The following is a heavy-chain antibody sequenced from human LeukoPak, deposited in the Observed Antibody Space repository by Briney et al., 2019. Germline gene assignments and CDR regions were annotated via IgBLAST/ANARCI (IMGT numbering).Heavy chain of an antibody. CDR3: ARAMYYYDSSGEYYFDY. D-gene: IGHD3-22*01. J-gene: IGHJ4*02. V-gene: IGHV1-2*02. CDR2: INPNSGGT. CDR1: GYTFTGYY. Sequence: VASLKLPCKASGYTFTGYYMHWVRQAPGQGLEWVGRINPNSGGTNYAQTFQGRVTITRDTSISTAYMELSRLRSDDTAVYYCARAMYYYDSSGEYYFDYWGQGTLVTVSS.